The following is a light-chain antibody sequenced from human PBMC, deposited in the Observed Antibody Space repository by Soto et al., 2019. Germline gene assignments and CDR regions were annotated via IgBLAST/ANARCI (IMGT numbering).Light chain of an antibody. V-gene: IGKV3-15*01. CDR2: GAS. Sequence: EILMTQSPATLSVSPGERATLSCRASQSISNSLAWYQQKRGQAPRLLIYGASTRATGIPARFSGSGSGTEFTLTISSLQSEDFAVDYYLQYNNWPLWTFGQGTKVEIK. CDR1: QSISNS. J-gene: IGKJ1*01. CDR3: LQYNNWPLWT.